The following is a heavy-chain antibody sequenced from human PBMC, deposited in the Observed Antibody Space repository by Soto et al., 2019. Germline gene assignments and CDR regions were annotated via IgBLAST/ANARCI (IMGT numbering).Heavy chain of an antibody. CDR3: ARDRPAFKSFGSGMDV. CDR2: IFYSGST. Sequence: QVQLQESGPGLVKPSQTLSLTCSVSGGAINNRDYYWSWIRQHPGKGLEWIGNIFYSGSTDYNPSLKGRLPISIDTSKNEFSLKLTSVTAADTAVYYCARDRPAFKSFGSGMDVWGQGTTVTVSS. CDR1: GGAINNRDYY. J-gene: IGHJ6*02. V-gene: IGHV4-31*03. D-gene: IGHD3-16*01.